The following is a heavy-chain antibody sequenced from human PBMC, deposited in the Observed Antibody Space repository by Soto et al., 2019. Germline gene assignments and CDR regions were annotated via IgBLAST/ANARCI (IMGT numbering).Heavy chain of an antibody. Sequence: GGSLRLSCAASGFTFSNAWMNWVRQAPGKGLEWVGRIKSKTDGGTTDYAAPVKGRFTISRDDSKNTLYLQMNSLKTEDTAVYYGTTDMYYDFWSGYPYCWGQGTMVTVSS. D-gene: IGHD3-3*01. V-gene: IGHV3-15*07. CDR3: TTDMYYDFWSGYPYC. CDR2: IKSKTDGGTT. CDR1: GFTFSNAW. J-gene: IGHJ3*01.